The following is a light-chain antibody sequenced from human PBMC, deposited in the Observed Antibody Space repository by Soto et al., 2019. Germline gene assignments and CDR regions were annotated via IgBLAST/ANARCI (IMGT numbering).Light chain of an antibody. V-gene: IGKV1-5*01. CDR2: DAS. CDR3: QQYSRYYT. J-gene: IGKJ2*01. Sequence: DFQMTQSPSTLSASVGDRVTITCRASQSISNWLALYQQKPGKAPNLLIFDASTLESGVPSRFSGSGSGTEFTLTISSLQPDDFATYYCQQYSRYYTFGQGTKLEIK. CDR1: QSISNW.